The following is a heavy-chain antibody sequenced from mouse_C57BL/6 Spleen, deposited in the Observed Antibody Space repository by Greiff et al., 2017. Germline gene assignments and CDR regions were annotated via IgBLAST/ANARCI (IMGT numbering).Heavy chain of an antibody. Sequence: EVKLMESGGGLVKPGGSLKLSCAASGFTFSSYAMSWVRQTPEKRLEWVATISDGGSYTYYPDNVKGRFTISRDNAKNNLYLQMSHLKSEDTAMYYCARDKDYHFAYWGQGTTLTVSS. D-gene: IGHD5-5*01. J-gene: IGHJ2*01. CDR1: GFTFSSYA. V-gene: IGHV5-4*01. CDR3: ARDKDYHFAY. CDR2: ISDGGSYT.